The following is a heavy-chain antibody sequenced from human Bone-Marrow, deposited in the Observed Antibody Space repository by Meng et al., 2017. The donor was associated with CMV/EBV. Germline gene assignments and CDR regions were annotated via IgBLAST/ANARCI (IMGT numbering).Heavy chain of an antibody. CDR2: IHPHRGDT. CDR3: ARGFYSGYDYLDAFDI. V-gene: IGHV1-2*02. J-gene: IGHJ3*02. CDR1: GYTFTAHY. D-gene: IGHD5-12*01. Sequence: ASVKVSCKASGYTFTAHYFHWVRQAPRQGLEWMGWIHPHRGDTNYAQQFQGRVTLTRDTSISTAYMELSRLRSDDTAVYYCARGFYSGYDYLDAFDIWGQGTMVTVSS.